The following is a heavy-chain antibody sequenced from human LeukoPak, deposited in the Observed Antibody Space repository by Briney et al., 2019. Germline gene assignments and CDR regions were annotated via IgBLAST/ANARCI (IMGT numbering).Heavy chain of an antibody. J-gene: IGHJ4*02. D-gene: IGHD2-15*01. CDR2: IYFTGST. Sequence: PSETLSLTCTVSGGSISSYYWNWIRQPPGKGLEWIGFIYFTGSTNYNPSLKSRVTISLDTSKSQCSLRLSSVTAADTAVYYCARGYCRGGNCYWIYYWGQGTLVTVSS. CDR3: ARGYCRGGNCYWIYY. V-gene: IGHV4-59*01. CDR1: GGSISSYY.